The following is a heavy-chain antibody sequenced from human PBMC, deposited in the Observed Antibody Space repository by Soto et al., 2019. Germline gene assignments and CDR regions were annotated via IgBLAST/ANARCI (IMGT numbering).Heavy chain of an antibody. V-gene: IGHV4-39*01. CDR1: GGSISSSSYY. Sequence: PSETLSLTCTVSGGSISSSSYYWGWIRQPPGKGLEWIGSIYYSGSTYYNPSLKSRVTISVDTSKNQFSLKLSSVTAADTAVYYCASSENYGDYDYWGQGTLVTVSS. CDR2: IYYSGST. J-gene: IGHJ4*02. D-gene: IGHD4-17*01. CDR3: ASSENYGDYDY.